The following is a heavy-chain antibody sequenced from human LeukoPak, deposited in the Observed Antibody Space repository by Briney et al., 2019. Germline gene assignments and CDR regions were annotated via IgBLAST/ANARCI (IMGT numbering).Heavy chain of an antibody. D-gene: IGHD2-2*01. J-gene: IGHJ5*02. CDR2: IYWDDDK. CDR1: GFSLTTSGVG. Sequence: ESGPTLVKPTQTLTLTCTFSGFSLTTSGVGVGWIRQPPGKALEWLALIYWDDDKRYSPSLKTRLTITKDTSKNQVVLVMTNMDPVDTATYYCAHIRNCGRSSCCLPNFDPWGQGTLVTVSS. V-gene: IGHV2-5*02. CDR3: AHIRNCGRSSCCLPNFDP.